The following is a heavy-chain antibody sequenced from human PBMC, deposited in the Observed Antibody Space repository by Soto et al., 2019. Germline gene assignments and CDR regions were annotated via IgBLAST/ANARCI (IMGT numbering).Heavy chain of an antibody. CDR2: IYHSGGT. V-gene: IGHV4-30-2*01. D-gene: IGHD1-1*01. Sequence: PSETLSLTCAVSGGSISSGGYSWNWIRQPPGKGLEWIGYIYHSGGTLYNPSLKNRVSISVDKSKNQFSLKLTSVTAADTAVYYCARDQLEGNWFDPWGQGVLVTXPQ. CDR1: GGSISSGGYS. CDR3: ARDQLEGNWFDP. J-gene: IGHJ5*02.